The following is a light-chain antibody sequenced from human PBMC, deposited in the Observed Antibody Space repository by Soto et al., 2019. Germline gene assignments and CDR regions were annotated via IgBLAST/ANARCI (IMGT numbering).Light chain of an antibody. CDR1: RDIRTY. CDR2: EAS. Sequence: DIQVTQSPSSLSASVGDRVTITCRASRDIRTYLSWYHQKPGKAPKLLIYEASDLQTGVPSRFSGSGSGTDFTLTISRLEPEDFAVYYCQQYGSSITFGQGTRLEIK. V-gene: IGKV1-33*01. J-gene: IGKJ5*01. CDR3: QQYGSSIT.